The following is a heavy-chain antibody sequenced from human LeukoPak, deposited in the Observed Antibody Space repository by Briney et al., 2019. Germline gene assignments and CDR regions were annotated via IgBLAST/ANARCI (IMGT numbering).Heavy chain of an antibody. CDR1: GGSISSGDYY. Sequence: SETLSLTCTVSGGSISSGDYYWSWIRQPPGKGLEWIGYIYYSGSTYYNPSLKSRVTISVDTSKNQFSLKLSSVTAADTAVYYCTSSSGYYSPIDYWGQGTLVTVSS. CDR2: IYYSGST. D-gene: IGHD3-22*01. CDR3: TSSSGYYSPIDY. J-gene: IGHJ4*02. V-gene: IGHV4-30-4*01.